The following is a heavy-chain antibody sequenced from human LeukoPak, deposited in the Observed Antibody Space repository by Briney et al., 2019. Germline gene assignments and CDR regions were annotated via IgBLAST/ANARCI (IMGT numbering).Heavy chain of an antibody. CDR1: GFTFSTYV. V-gene: IGHV3-23*01. CDR3: AKMEEAEYYDSSGYYSRYFDY. J-gene: IGHJ4*02. Sequence: PGGSLRLSCAASGFTFSTYVVNWVRQAPGKGLQWVSTISGSGGSTYYADSVKGRFTISRDNSKNTLYLQMNSLRAEDTAVYYCAKMEEAEYYDSSGYYSRYFDYWGQGTLVTVSS. CDR2: ISGSGGST. D-gene: IGHD3-22*01.